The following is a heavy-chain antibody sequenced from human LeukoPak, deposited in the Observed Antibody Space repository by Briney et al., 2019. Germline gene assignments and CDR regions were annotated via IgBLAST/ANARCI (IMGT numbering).Heavy chain of an antibody. V-gene: IGHV3-23*01. Sequence: GGSLRLSCAASAFTFSNYAMSWVRQAPGKGLEWVSGISGSGGSTYYADSVKGRFTISRDNSKNTLYLQINSLRAEDTAVHYCAKGFTVTTYGWGVDYWGQGTLVTASS. CDR1: AFTFSNYA. J-gene: IGHJ4*02. CDR3: AKGFTVTTYGWGVDY. D-gene: IGHD4-17*01. CDR2: ISGSGGST.